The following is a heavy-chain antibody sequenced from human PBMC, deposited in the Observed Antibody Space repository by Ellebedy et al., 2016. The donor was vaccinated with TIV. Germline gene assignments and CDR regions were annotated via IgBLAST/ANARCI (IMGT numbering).Heavy chain of an antibody. CDR3: ARDHPYYDILTGYYKSTKALIRGAFDI. J-gene: IGHJ3*02. D-gene: IGHD3-9*01. CDR2: ISYDGSNK. Sequence: GESLKISCAASGFMFSSYAMHWVRQAPGKGLEWVAVISYDGSNKYYADSVKGRFTISRDNSKNTLYLQINSLRAEDTAVYYCARDHPYYDILTGYYKSTKALIRGAFDIWGQGTMVTVSS. V-gene: IGHV3-30-3*01. CDR1: GFMFSSYA.